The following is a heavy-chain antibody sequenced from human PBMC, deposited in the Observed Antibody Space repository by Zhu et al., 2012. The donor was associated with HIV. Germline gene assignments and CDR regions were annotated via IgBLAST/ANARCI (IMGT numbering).Heavy chain of an antibody. CDR3: ARHLNYYDSSGYRETHFDY. V-gene: IGHV4-34*01. D-gene: IGHD3-22*01. CDR2: INHSGST. J-gene: IGHJ4*02. Sequence: QVQLQQWGAGLLKPSETLSLTCAVYGGSFSGYYWSWIRQPPGKGLEWIGEINHSGSTNYNPSLKSRVTISVDTSKNQFSLKLSSVTAADTAVYYCARHLNYYDSSGYRETHFDYWGQGTLVTVSS. CDR1: GGSFSGYY.